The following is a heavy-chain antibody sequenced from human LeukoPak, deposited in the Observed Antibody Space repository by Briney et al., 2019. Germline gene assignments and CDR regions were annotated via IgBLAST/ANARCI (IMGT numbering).Heavy chain of an antibody. CDR3: ARQGGYSLPSDY. D-gene: IGHD2-15*01. Sequence: SETLSLTCTVSGGSISSSSYYWGWIRQPPGKGLGWIGSIYYSGSTYYNPSLKSRVTISVDTSKNQFSLKLSSVTAADTAVYYCARQGGYSLPSDYWGQGTLVTVSS. J-gene: IGHJ4*02. CDR1: GGSISSSSYY. V-gene: IGHV4-39*01. CDR2: IYYSGST.